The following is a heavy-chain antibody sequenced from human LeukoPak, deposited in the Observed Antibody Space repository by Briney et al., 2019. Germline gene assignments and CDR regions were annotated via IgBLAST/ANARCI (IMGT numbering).Heavy chain of an antibody. CDR1: GFTFSPYW. V-gene: IGHV3-74*01. CDR3: ARSPTDSSGYYLFDY. Sequence: GGSLRLSCAASGFTFSPYWMHWVRHAPGKGLVWVSRIDGDGTTTSYADSVRGRFTISRDNAKNTLYLQMNSLRAEDTAVYYCARSPTDSSGYYLFDYWGQGTLVTVSS. D-gene: IGHD3-22*01. J-gene: IGHJ4*02. CDR2: IDGDGTTT.